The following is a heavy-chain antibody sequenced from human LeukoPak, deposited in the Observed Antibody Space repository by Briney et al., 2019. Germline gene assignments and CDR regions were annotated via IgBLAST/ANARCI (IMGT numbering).Heavy chain of an antibody. CDR3: AKEVVPAAIVFDP. Sequence: TGGSLRLSCPVSGFTFSNYAMSWVRHAPGKGLEWVSTISGGGGSTYYADSVKGRFTIPRDNSKNTLYLQMNSLRAEDTAVYYCAKEVVPAAIVFDPWGQGTLVTVSS. CDR1: GFTFSNYA. J-gene: IGHJ5*02. V-gene: IGHV3-23*01. CDR2: ISGGGGST. D-gene: IGHD2-2*01.